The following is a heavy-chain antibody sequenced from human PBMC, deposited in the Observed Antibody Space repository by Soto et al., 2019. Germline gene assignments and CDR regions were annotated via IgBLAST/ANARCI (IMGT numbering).Heavy chain of an antibody. CDR2: ISAYNGNT. CDR1: GYTFTSYG. CDR3: ARDGDIVATSDFDY. J-gene: IGHJ4*02. D-gene: IGHD5-12*01. Sequence: ASVKVSCKASGYTFTSYGISWARQAPGQGLEWMGWISAYNGNTNYAQKLQGRVTMTTDTSTGTAYMELRSLRSDDTAVYYCARDGDIVATSDFDYWGQGTLVTVSS. V-gene: IGHV1-18*01.